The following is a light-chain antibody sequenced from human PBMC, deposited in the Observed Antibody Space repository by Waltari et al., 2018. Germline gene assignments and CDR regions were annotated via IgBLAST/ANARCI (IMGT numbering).Light chain of an antibody. J-gene: IGLJ2*01. V-gene: IGLV2-14*01. CDR1: RADIGGSVF. Sequence: QSDLTPPASVFVSPGESITISRTGTRADIGGSVFVSWYQHHPGRAPKVLIFDVNHRPSGISDRFAGSKSGNTASLTISELQPEDDADYYCRSHSTNNIVLFGGGTKVTVL. CDR2: DVN. CDR3: RSHSTNNIVL.